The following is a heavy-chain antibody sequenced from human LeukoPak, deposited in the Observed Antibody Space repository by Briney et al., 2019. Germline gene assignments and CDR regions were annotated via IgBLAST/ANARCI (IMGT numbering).Heavy chain of an antibody. CDR3: ARARNAVVTAIDY. D-gene: IGHD4-23*01. J-gene: IGHJ3*01. Sequence: GGSLRLSCAASGFNFSSYGMHWVRQAPGKGLEWVAVTWYGGSNKYYADSVRGRFTISRDNSKNTLYLQMNSLRAEDTAVYYCARARNAVVTAIDYWGQGTMVTVSS. CDR1: GFNFSSYG. CDR2: TWYGGSNK. V-gene: IGHV3-33*01.